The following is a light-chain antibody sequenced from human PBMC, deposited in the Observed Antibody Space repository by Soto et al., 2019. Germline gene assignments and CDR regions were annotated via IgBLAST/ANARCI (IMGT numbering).Light chain of an antibody. J-gene: IGLJ2*01. CDR2: EVS. CDR1: SSDVDGYKY. CDR3: TSYTSTTKV. Sequence: QSVLTQPASVSGSPGQSITISCTGTSSDVDGYKYVSWYQQHPGKAPKVIIYEVSNRPSGVSHRFSGSKSGNTASLTISGLQAEDEADYYCTSYTSTTKVFGGGTKLTVL. V-gene: IGLV2-14*01.